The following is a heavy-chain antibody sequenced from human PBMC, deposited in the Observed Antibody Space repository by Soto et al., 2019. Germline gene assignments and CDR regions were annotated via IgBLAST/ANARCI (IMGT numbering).Heavy chain of an antibody. CDR2: IYPGDSDT. V-gene: IGHV5-51*01. CDR1: GYSFTSYW. D-gene: IGHD5-18*01. CDR3: ARGSEDTAMVPTSYYYGMDV. J-gene: IGHJ6*02. Sequence: EVQLVQSGAEVKKPGESLKISCKGSGYSFTSYWIGWVRQMPGKGLEWMGIIYPGDSDTRYSPSFQGQVTISADKSISTAYLQWSSLKASDTAMYYCARGSEDTAMVPTSYYYGMDVWGQGTTVTVSS.